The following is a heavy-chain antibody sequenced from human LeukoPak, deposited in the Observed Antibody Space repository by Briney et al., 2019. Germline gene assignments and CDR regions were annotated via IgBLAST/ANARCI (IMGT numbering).Heavy chain of an antibody. CDR2: IYYSGST. CDR1: GGSFSGYY. Sequence: SETLSLTCAVYGGSFSGYYWSWIRQPPGKGLEWIGSIYYSGSTYYNPSLKSRVTISVDTSKNQFSLKLSSVTAADTAVYYCARLGLYDSSGYLDYWGQGTLVTVSS. CDR3: ARLGLYDSSGYLDY. V-gene: IGHV4-34*01. D-gene: IGHD3-22*01. J-gene: IGHJ4*02.